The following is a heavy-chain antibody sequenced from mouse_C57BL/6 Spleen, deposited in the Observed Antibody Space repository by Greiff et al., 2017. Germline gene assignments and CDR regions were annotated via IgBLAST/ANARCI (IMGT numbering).Heavy chain of an antibody. CDR3: TSMITTEYYAMDY. J-gene: IGHJ4*01. D-gene: IGHD2-4*01. CDR1: GFNIKDYY. CDR2: IDPEDGDT. Sequence: VQLQQSGAELVRPGASVKLSCTASGFNIKDYYMYWVKQRPEQGLEWIGRIDPEDGDTEYAPKFQGKATMTADTSSNTAYLQLSSLTSEDTAVYYCTSMITTEYYAMDYWGQGTSGTVSS. V-gene: IGHV14-1*01.